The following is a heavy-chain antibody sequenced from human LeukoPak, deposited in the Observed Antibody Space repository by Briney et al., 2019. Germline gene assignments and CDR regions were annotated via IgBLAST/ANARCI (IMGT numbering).Heavy chain of an antibody. V-gene: IGHV4-39*01. CDR2: IYYSGST. J-gene: IGHJ6*02. CDR1: GGSISSSSYY. CDR3: ARRIAAARGGGDYGMDV. Sequence: SETLSLTCTVSGGSISSSSYYWGWIRQPPGKGLEWSGSIYYSGSTYYNPSLKSRVTISVDTSKNQFSLKLSSVTAADTAVYYCARRIAAARGGGDYGMDVWGQGTTVTVSS. D-gene: IGHD6-13*01.